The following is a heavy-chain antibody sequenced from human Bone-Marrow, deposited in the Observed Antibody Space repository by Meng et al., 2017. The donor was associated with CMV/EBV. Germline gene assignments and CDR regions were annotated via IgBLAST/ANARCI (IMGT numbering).Heavy chain of an antibody. V-gene: IGHV3-49*04. J-gene: IGHJ4*02. CDR1: GFTFGDYA. Sequence: GESLKISCTASGFTFGDYAMSWVRQAPGKGLEWGGFIRSKAYGGTTEYAASVKGRFTISRDDSKSIAYLQMNSLKTEDTAVYYCTRGRGYSPHWGQGTLVTVSS. CDR2: IRSKAYGGTT. CDR3: TRGRGYSPH. D-gene: IGHD4-11*01.